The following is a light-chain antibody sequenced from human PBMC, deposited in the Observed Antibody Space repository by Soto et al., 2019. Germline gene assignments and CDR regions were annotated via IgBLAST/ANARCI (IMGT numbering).Light chain of an antibody. V-gene: IGKV1-12*01. J-gene: IGKJ5*01. CDR1: QDISSW. CDR2: AAS. CDR3: QQANSFPIT. Sequence: DIQMTQSPSSVSASVGDRVTITCRASQDISSWLVWYQQKPGKAPKLLIYAASSLQSGVPSRFSGSGSGTDFTLTISCLQPEDFATYYCQQANSFPITFCQGTRLE.